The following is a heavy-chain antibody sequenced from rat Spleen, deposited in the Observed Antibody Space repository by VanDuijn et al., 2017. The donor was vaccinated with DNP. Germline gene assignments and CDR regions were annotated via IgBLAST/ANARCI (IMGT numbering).Heavy chain of an antibody. J-gene: IGHJ4*01. V-gene: IGHV5-7*01. Sequence: EVQLVESGGGLVQPGRSLKLSCTASGFTFSDYNMAWVRQAPKKGLEWVATISYDVSSTYYRDSVKGRFTISRDNAKSTLYLQMDSLRSEDTATYYCARHDYYSSPYYAMDAWGQGTSVTVSS. CDR2: ISYDVSST. CDR1: GFTFSDYN. CDR3: ARHDYYSSPYYAMDA. D-gene: IGHD1-2*01.